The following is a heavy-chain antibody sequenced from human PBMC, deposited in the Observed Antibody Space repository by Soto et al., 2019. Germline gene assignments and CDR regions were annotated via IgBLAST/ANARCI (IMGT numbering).Heavy chain of an antibody. CDR1: GGSISSSNYY. V-gene: IGHV4-39*01. D-gene: IGHD3-16*01. Sequence: QLQLQESGPGLVKPSETLSLTCTVSGGSISSSNYYWGWIRQPPGKGLEWIGSVYYSGSTGYNSSLKSRVTISVDTSKHQFALRLSSVTAVDTAVYYCASPTLGAFDIWGQGTMVTVSS. CDR2: VYYSGST. J-gene: IGHJ3*02. CDR3: ASPTLGAFDI.